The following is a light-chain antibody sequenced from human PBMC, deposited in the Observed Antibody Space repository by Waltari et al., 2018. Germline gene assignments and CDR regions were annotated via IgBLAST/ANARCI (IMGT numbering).Light chain of an antibody. Sequence: SYELTQPTSVSVSPGQTASITCSGDKLGDKSACWYQQKPGKSPVLVIYLDTKRPSAIPERFSGSKSGNTATLTISGTQTMDEADYYCQAWDSSTYVFGTGTKVTVL. J-gene: IGLJ1*01. CDR2: LDT. CDR1: KLGDKS. CDR3: QAWDSSTYV. V-gene: IGLV3-1*01.